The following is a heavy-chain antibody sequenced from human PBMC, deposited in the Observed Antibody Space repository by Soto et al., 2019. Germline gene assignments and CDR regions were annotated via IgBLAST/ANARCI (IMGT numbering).Heavy chain of an antibody. CDR1: GGTFSSYA. J-gene: IGHJ3*02. Sequence: QVQLVQSGAEVKKPGSSVKVSCKASGGTFSSYAISWVRQAPGQGLEWMGGIIPIFGTANYAQKFQGRVTITADESTSTAYRELSSVRSEETAVYYGAGGVTMGRGVINAFDIWGQGTMVTVSS. D-gene: IGHD3-10*01. CDR3: AGGVTMGRGVINAFDI. V-gene: IGHV1-69*01. CDR2: IIPIFGTA.